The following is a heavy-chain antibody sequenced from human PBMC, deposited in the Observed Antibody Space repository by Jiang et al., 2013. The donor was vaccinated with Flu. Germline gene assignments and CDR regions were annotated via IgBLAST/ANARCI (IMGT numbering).Heavy chain of an antibody. V-gene: IGHV3-30*19. CDR2: ISDDGSEK. J-gene: IGHJ4*02. Sequence: GMHWVRQAPGKGLEWVAYISDDGSEKSHAAAVKGRFTVSRDKSKNILYLQMNSLQREDTAVYYCARVWLSYFFDHWGQGVLVTVSS. D-gene: IGHD6-19*01. CDR1: G. CDR3: ARVWLSYFFDH.